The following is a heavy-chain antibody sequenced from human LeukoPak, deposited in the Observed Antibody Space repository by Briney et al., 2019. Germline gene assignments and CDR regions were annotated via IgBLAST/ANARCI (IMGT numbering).Heavy chain of an antibody. CDR3: TSNNTRDAFHI. D-gene: IGHD1-14*01. CDR1: GFTFNYAW. Sequence: GGSLRLSCAVSGFTFNYAWMSWVRQAPGKGLEWVCSIKNKNDGKTTDYAATVKGKFTISKDDSKNTLYLEMNSLKTGDTAVYYCTSNNTRDAFHIWGQGTMVTVSS. V-gene: IGHV3-15*01. CDR2: IKNKNDGKTT. J-gene: IGHJ3*02.